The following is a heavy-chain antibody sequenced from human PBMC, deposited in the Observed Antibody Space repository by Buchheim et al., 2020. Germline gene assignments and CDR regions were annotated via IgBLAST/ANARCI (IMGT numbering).Heavy chain of an antibody. J-gene: IGHJ6*02. V-gene: IGHV4-4*02. CDR1: GGSISSSNW. CDR3: ARVYDIVVVVAEKESNYGMDV. D-gene: IGHD2-15*01. Sequence: QVQLQESGPGLVKPSGTLSLTCAVSGGSISSSNWWSWVRQPPGKGLEWIGEIYQCGSTNYNPSLKSRVTIPVDKSKNQFSLKLSSVTAADTAVYYCARVYDIVVVVAEKESNYGMDVAGQGTT. CDR2: IYQCGST.